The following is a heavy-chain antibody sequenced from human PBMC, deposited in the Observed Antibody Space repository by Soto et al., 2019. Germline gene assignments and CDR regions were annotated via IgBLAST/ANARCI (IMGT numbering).Heavy chain of an antibody. CDR3: ARPMRFSDISDEYEY. D-gene: IGHD3-22*01. Sequence: QVQLQESGPGLVKPLETLSFTCTVSGGSISNYYWSWIRQSPGKRLEWIGYISYTGSTNYNPSLKSRVTMSVDTSKNQISLKLSSVTTADTAVYFCARPMRFSDISDEYEYWGQGHLVTVS. CDR1: GGSISNYY. V-gene: IGHV4-59*12. CDR2: ISYTGST. J-gene: IGHJ4*02.